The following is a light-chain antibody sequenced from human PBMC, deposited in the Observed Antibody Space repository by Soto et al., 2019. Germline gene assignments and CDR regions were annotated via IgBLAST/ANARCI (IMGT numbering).Light chain of an antibody. V-gene: IGKV3-15*01. CDR1: QSVSSN. J-gene: IGKJ4*01. Sequence: EIVMTPSPATLSVSPGERATLSCRASQSVSSNLAWYQQKPGQAPRLLIYGASTRATGIPARFSGSGSETEFTLTISSLQSEDFAVYYCQQYNNWPPLTFGGGTKGDIK. CDR2: GAS. CDR3: QQYNNWPPLT.